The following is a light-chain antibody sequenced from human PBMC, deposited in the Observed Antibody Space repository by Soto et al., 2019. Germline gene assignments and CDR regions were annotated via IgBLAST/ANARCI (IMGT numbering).Light chain of an antibody. CDR3: AAWDTTLNGFV. CDR1: SSNIGSNT. CDR2: GNN. V-gene: IGLV1-44*01. J-gene: IGLJ1*01. Sequence: QSVLTQPPSASETPGQRVTIACSGSSSNIGSNTVNWYQQLPGTAPKLLMFGNNQRPSGVPDRFSGSKSGTSASLAISGLQSEDEADYFCAAWDTTLNGFVFGTGTKLTVL.